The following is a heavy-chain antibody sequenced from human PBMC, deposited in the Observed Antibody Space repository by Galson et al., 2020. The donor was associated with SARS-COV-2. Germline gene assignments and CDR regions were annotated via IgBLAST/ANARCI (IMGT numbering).Heavy chain of an antibody. D-gene: IGHD3-10*01. V-gene: IGHV4-59*01. CDR2: IYYSGST. CDR1: GGSISYYY. CDR3: ARPGRGAFDI. Sequence: SETLSLTCTVSGGSISYYYWSWIRQPPGKGLEWIGHIYYSGSTNYNPSLKSRVTISVDTSKNEFSLRLSSVTAADTAVYYCARPGRGAFDIWGQGTMGTVAS. J-gene: IGHJ3*02.